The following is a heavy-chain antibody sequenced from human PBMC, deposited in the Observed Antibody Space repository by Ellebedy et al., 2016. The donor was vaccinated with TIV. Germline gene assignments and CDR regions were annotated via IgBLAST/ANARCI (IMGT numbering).Heavy chain of an antibody. J-gene: IGHJ6*02. CDR2: IWYDGRKK. D-gene: IGHD1-26*01. V-gene: IGHV3-33*01. Sequence: GESLKISCAASGFTFSTYGIHWVRQVPGKGLEWVAVIWYDGRKKYYGDSVKGRFTISRDNSNNTLYLQMNSLRAEDSAVYYCTRGSGSYGSYYYYYAMDVWGQGTTVTVSS. CDR3: TRGSGSYGSYYYYYAMDV. CDR1: GFTFSTYG.